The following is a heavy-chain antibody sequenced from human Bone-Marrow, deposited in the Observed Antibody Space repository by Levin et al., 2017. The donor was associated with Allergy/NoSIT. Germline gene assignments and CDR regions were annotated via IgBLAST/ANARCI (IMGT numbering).Heavy chain of an antibody. Sequence: SETLSLTCTVSGGSISGYYWSWARQPPGKGLEWVGHIFYSGSTNYNPSLKSRVTISINTSKNQFSLNLTSVTAADTAFYYCARSVAGEFDYWGQGSLVTVSS. CDR3: ARSVAGEFDY. J-gene: IGHJ4*02. CDR1: GGSISGYY. V-gene: IGHV4-59*01. CDR2: IFYSGST. D-gene: IGHD3-10*01.